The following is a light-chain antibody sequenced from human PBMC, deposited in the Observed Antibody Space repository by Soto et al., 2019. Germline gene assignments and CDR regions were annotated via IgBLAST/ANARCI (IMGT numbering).Light chain of an antibody. V-gene: IGKV3-20*01. CDR3: QHYGNTPPSVT. J-gene: IGKJ3*01. CDR1: QSLIRSY. Sequence: EIVLTQAPGTLSLSPGERATLSCRASQSLIRSYLVWSQQQPGQAPPPLLYGASGSATGIPDRFSGSGSGTDFTLTISRLEPEDFAVYYCQHYGNTPPSVTFGPGTKVDIK. CDR2: GAS.